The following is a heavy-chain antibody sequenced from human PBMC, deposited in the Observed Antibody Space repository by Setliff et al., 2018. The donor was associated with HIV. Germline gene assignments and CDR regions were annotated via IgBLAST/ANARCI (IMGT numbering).Heavy chain of an antibody. CDR3: ARFRKFQLVGALDY. Sequence: ASVKVSCKASGYTFTGYYMHWVRQAPGQGLEWMGWMNPNSGNTGYAQKFQGRVTMTRNTSISTAYMELSSLRSEDTAVYYCARFRKFQLVGALDYWGQGTLVTVSS. CDR2: MNPNSGNT. J-gene: IGHJ4*02. V-gene: IGHV1-8*02. D-gene: IGHD1-26*01. CDR1: GYTFTGYY.